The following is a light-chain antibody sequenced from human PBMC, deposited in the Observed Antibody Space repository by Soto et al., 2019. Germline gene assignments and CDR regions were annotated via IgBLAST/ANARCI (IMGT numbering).Light chain of an antibody. Sequence: QSALTQPASVSGSPGQSITISCTGTRSDVGGYNYVSWYQHHPGKAPKLMIYAVTIRPSGVSNRFSGSKSGNTASLTISGLQAEDEGDYYCSSYTSSTLLFGGGTKLTVL. CDR1: RSDVGGYNY. J-gene: IGLJ2*01. CDR3: SSYTSSTLL. V-gene: IGLV2-14*01. CDR2: AVT.